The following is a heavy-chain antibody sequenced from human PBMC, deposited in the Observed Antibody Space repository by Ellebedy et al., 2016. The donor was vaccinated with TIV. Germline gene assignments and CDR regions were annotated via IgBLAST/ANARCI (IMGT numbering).Heavy chain of an antibody. CDR2: ISVYNGDT. J-gene: IGHJ4*02. CDR3: ARAAHILTVETAMAL. Sequence: ASVKVSCKASGYAFTGFYMHWVRQAPGQGLEWMGWISVYNGDTYYAQKFQGRVTMTTDTSTSTAYMEVRSLRSDDTAVYYCARAAHILTVETAMALWGQGTLVTVSS. CDR1: GYAFTGFY. V-gene: IGHV1-18*04. D-gene: IGHD5-18*01.